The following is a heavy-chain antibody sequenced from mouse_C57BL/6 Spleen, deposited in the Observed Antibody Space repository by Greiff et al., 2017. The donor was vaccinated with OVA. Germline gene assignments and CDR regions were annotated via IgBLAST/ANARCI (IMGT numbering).Heavy chain of an antibody. Sequence: EVQLQQSGTVLARPGASVKMSCKPSGYTFTSYWMPWVKQRPGQGLEWIGAIYPGNSDTSYNQKFKGKAKLTAVTSASTAYRELSSLTNEDSAVYYCTRSRGIYDGYLYAMDYWGQGTSVTVSS. CDR2: IYPGNSDT. J-gene: IGHJ4*01. V-gene: IGHV1-5*01. CDR1: GYTFTSYW. CDR3: TRSRGIYDGYLYAMDY. D-gene: IGHD2-3*01.